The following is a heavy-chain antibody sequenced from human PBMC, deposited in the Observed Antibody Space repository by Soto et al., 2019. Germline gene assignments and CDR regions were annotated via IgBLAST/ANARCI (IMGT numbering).Heavy chain of an antibody. CDR3: AKEGRWLHLLPDY. CDR1: GFTFSSYG. D-gene: IGHD5-12*01. J-gene: IGHJ4*02. Sequence: QVQLVESGGGVVQPGRSLRLSCAASGFTFSSYGMHWVRQAPGKGLEWVAVISYDGSNKYYADSVKGRFTISRDNSKNTLYLQMNSLRAVDTAVYYCAKEGRWLHLLPDYWGQGTLVTVSS. CDR2: ISYDGSNK. V-gene: IGHV3-30*18.